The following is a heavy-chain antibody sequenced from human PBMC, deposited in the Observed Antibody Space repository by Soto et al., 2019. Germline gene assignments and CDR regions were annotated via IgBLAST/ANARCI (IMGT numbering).Heavy chain of an antibody. CDR1: GFTFSSYA. V-gene: IGHV3-30-3*01. J-gene: IGHJ4*02. Sequence: PGGSLRLSCAATGFTFSSYAMHWVRQAPGKGLEWVAVISYDGSNKYYADSVKGRFTISRDNSKNTLYLQMNSLRAEDTAVYYCARDLTYYYDSSGYYYHNYFDYWGQGTLVTVSS. CDR3: ARDLTYYYDSSGYYYHNYFDY. D-gene: IGHD3-22*01. CDR2: ISYDGSNK.